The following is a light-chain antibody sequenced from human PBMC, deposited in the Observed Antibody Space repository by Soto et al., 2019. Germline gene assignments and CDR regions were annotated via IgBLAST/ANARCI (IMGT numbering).Light chain of an antibody. CDR3: QQYGSSGT. Sequence: EIVLTQSPATLSVSPGGRVTLSCRASQSVSNNYLAWYQQKPGQAPRLLIYGASNRATGIPDRFSGSGSGTDFTLTISRLEPEDFAVYYCQQYGSSGTFGQGTKVDIK. V-gene: IGKV3-20*01. CDR1: QSVSNNY. J-gene: IGKJ1*01. CDR2: GAS.